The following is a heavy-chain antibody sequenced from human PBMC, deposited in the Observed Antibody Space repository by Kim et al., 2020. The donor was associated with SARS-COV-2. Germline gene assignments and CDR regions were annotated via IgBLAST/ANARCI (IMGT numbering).Heavy chain of an antibody. J-gene: IGHJ5*02. V-gene: IGHV3-74*01. Sequence: SVKGRFTISRDNAKNTLYLQMNGRRAEDTAVYYCEKGGADDSSGFYELFRSWGQGTCVTVTS. D-gene: IGHD3-22*01. CDR3: EKGGADDSSGFYELFRS.